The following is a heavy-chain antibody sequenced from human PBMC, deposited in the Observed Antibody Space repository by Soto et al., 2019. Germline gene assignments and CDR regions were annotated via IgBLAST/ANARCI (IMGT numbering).Heavy chain of an antibody. CDR2: INPNRGGT. D-gene: IGHD4-17*01. CDR1: GYTFTAYF. CDR3: ARDTDLTLVTTLDY. Sequence: GASVKVSCKASGYTFTAYFITWVRQAPGQGLEWLGWINPNRGGTKYSQSFQRRVTMTRDTSASTAYMELSSLRSEETAVYYCARDTDLTLVTTLDYWGQGTLVTVSS. V-gene: IGHV1-2*02. J-gene: IGHJ4*02.